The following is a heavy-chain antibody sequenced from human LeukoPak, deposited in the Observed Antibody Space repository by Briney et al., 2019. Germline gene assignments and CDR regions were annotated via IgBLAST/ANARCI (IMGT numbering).Heavy chain of an antibody. V-gene: IGHV1-18*01. CDR2: IIAYSGNT. Sequence: ASVKVSCTASGYTFTSYGSSWMRQAPGQGLEWMGWIIAYSGNTNYAQKLQGRVTMTTDTSTRTAYMELRSLRSDDTAVYYCARAPGGRSSFHPLEDHYYYYYMDVWGKGTTVTVSS. D-gene: IGHD2-2*01. CDR1: GYTFTSYG. J-gene: IGHJ6*03. CDR3: ARAPGGRSSFHPLEDHYYYYYMDV.